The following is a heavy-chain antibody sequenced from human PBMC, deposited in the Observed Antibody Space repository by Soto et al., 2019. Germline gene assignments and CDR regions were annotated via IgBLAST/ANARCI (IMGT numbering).Heavy chain of an antibody. D-gene: IGHD3-22*01. V-gene: IGHV4-61*01. Sequence: QVQLQESGPGLVKPSETLSLTCTVSGGSVSSGSYYWSWLRQPPGKGLEWIGYIYYSGSTNYNPSLKSRVTISVDTSKNQFSLKLSSVTAADTAVYYCAREDYYDSSDWGQGTLVTVSS. CDR3: AREDYYDSSD. CDR1: GGSVSSGSYY. CDR2: IYYSGST. J-gene: IGHJ1*01.